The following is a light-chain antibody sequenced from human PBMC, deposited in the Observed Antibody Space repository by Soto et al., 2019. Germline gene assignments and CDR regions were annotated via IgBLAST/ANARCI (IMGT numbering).Light chain of an antibody. V-gene: IGKV1-17*01. J-gene: IGKJ1*01. CDR3: QHYNSYSEA. Sequence: IQMTQSPSSLSASVGDRVTITCRASRGITTDLGWYQQKPGKAPKLLIFAASSLHSGVPSRFSGSGSGTEFTLTISSLQPDDFATYYCQHYNSYSEAFGQGTKVDI. CDR1: RGITTD. CDR2: AAS.